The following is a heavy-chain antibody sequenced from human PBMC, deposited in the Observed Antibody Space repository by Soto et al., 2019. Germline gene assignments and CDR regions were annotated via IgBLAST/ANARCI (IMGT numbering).Heavy chain of an antibody. CDR2: IIPILGIA. J-gene: IGHJ6*02. CDR3: ARTLYSGSYSYYYYYGMDV. Sequence: GASVKVSCKASGCTFSSYTSSWVRQAPGQGLEWMGRIIPILGIANYAQKFQGRVTITADKSTSTAYMELSSLRSEDTAVYYCARTLYSGSYSYYYYYGMDVWGQGTTVTV. D-gene: IGHD1-26*01. V-gene: IGHV1-69*02. CDR1: GCTFSSYT.